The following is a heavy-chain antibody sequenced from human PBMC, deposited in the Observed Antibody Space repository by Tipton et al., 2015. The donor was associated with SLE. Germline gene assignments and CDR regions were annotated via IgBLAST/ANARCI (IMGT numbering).Heavy chain of an antibody. CDR1: GGSISSGSYY. D-gene: IGHD2-2*01. CDR2: IYTKGSM. V-gene: IGHV4-61*02. Sequence: TLSLTCTVSGGSISSGSYYWSWIRQPAGKGLEWIGRIYTKGSMNYSPSLRSRVTISLNPTKNHPSLKLTSVTAADTAVYYCAGVSCSSISCYVDFWGQGTLVTVSS. J-gene: IGHJ4*02. CDR3: AGVSCSSISCYVDF.